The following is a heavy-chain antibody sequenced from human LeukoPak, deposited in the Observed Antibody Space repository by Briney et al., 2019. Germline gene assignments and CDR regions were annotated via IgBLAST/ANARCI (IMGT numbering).Heavy chain of an antibody. J-gene: IGHJ4*02. CDR2: MNPNSGNT. CDR1: GYTFTSYD. CDR3: ARAPPRRCSGCQAYYFDY. Sequence: ASVKVSCKASGYTFTSYDINWVRQATGQGLEWMGWMNPNSGNTGYAQKFQGRVTMTRNTSISTAYMELSSLRSEDTAVYYCARAPPRRCSGCQAYYFDYWAREPWSPSPQ. D-gene: IGHD6-19*01. V-gene: IGHV1-8*01.